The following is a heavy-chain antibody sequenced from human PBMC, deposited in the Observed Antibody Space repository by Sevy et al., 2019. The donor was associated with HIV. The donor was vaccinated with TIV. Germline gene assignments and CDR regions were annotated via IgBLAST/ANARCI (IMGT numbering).Heavy chain of an antibody. CDR3: STTRDYYDSSGYPFDY. CDR2: FDPEDGET. D-gene: IGHD3-22*01. J-gene: IGHJ4*02. V-gene: IGHV1-24*01. Sequence: ASVKVSCKVSGSALTELAMHWVRQAPGKGLEWMATFDPEDGETFYAQKFQGRVTMTEDTSTDTAYLELVSLRSEDTAVYYCSTTRDYYDSSGYPFDYWGQGTLVTVSS. CDR1: GSALTELA.